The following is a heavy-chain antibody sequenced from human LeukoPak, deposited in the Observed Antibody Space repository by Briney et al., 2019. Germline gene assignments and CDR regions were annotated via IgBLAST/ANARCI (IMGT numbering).Heavy chain of an antibody. D-gene: IGHD2-2*02. CDR2: YTSGGTYI. CDR1: GLNFSSYT. V-gene: IGHV3-21*01. Sequence: SGGSLRLSCSASGLNFSSYTMNWVRQAPGKGLEWVSSYTSGGTYIYYADSVKGRFTISRDNAKNSLFLQMNSLRAEDTAVYYCARENYQLLYGLDHWGQGTLVTVSS. CDR3: ARENYQLLYGLDH. J-gene: IGHJ4*02.